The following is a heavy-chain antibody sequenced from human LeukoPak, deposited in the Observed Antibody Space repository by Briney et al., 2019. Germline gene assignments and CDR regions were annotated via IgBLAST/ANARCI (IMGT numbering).Heavy chain of an antibody. V-gene: IGHV3-23*01. Sequence: GGSLRLSCAASAFTFSSYTMSWVRQAPGKGLEWASAISNSGGSTYYADSVKGRFTISRDNSKNTLCLQMNSLRAEDTAVYYCAKDGYVSWAYQLSHFDYWGQGALVTVSS. J-gene: IGHJ4*02. D-gene: IGHD2-2*03. CDR2: ISNSGGST. CDR3: AKDGYVSWAYQLSHFDY. CDR1: AFTFSSYT.